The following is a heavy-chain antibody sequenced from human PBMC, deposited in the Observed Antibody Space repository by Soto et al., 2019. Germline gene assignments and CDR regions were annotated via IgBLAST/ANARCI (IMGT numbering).Heavy chain of an antibody. D-gene: IGHD3-9*01. CDR3: ARRGYDILTGFYFDN. Sequence: SETLSLTCTVSGGSISSSSYYWGWIRQPPGKGLEWIGSIYYSGSTYYNPSLKSRVTISVDTSKNQFSLKLSSVTAADTAVYYCARRGYDILTGFYFDNWGQGTLVTVSS. V-gene: IGHV4-39*01. CDR2: IYYSGST. CDR1: GGSISSSSYY. J-gene: IGHJ4*02.